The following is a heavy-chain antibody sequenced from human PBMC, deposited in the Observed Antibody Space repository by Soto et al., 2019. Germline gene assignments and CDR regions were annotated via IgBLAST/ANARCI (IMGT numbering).Heavy chain of an antibody. Sequence: QVQLVQSGAEVKKPGASVEVSCKASGYTFTSYGISWVRQAPGQGLEWMGWISAYNGNTNYAQKLQGRVTMTTDTSTSTAYMELRSLRSDDTAVYYCARDPSAYYDFWSGYQIFDYWGQGTLVTVSS. CDR2: ISAYNGNT. V-gene: IGHV1-18*04. CDR3: ARDPSAYYDFWSGYQIFDY. CDR1: GYTFTSYG. J-gene: IGHJ4*02. D-gene: IGHD3-3*01.